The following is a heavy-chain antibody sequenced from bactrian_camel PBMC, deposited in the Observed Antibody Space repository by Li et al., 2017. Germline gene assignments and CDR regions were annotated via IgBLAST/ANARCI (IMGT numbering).Heavy chain of an antibody. Sequence: DVQLVESGGGLVQPGGSLRLSCATSGFTFDDYAMGWIRQNPGKAPEWVSDISWDGYITNYADSVKGRFTISRDNAKNTAYLQMNSLKSEDTALYYCALTSAGGSRYGVPVWYNYWGQGTQVTVS. CDR2: ISWDGYIT. D-gene: IGHD2*01. V-gene: IGHV3-1*01. CDR1: GFTFDDYA. J-gene: IGHJ4*01. CDR3: ALTSAGGSRYGVPVWYNY.